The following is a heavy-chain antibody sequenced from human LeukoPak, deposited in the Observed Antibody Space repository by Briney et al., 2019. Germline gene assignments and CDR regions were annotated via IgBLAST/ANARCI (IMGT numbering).Heavy chain of an antibody. V-gene: IGHV4-39*07. Sequence: PSETLSLTCTVSGGSISSSSYYWGWIRQPPGKGLEWIGSIYYSGSTNYNPSLKSRVTISVDTSKNQFSLKLSSVTAADTAVYYCARLKTYCTNGVCRDYWGQGTLVTVSS. J-gene: IGHJ4*02. CDR3: ARLKTYCTNGVCRDY. D-gene: IGHD2-8*01. CDR2: IYYSGST. CDR1: GGSISSSSYY.